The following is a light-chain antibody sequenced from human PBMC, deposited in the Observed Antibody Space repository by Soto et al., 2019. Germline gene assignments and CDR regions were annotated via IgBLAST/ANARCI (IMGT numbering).Light chain of an antibody. Sequence: EIVLTQSPGTLSLSPGERATLSCRASQSVTSSYLAWYQQKPGQAPRLLIFGASSRATGIPDRFSGSGSGTDFTLTISRLEPEDFAVHYCQQYGSSAYSFGQGTKVEIK. CDR2: GAS. CDR1: QSVTSSY. V-gene: IGKV3-20*01. CDR3: QQYGSSAYS. J-gene: IGKJ2*03.